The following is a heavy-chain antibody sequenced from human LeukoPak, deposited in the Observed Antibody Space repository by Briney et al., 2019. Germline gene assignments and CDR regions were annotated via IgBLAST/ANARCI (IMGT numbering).Heavy chain of an antibody. V-gene: IGHV3-23*01. CDR1: GFTVSSNY. D-gene: IGHD3-10*01. J-gene: IGHJ4*02. Sequence: GGSLRLSCAASGFTVSSNYMSWVRQAPGKGLQWVSALSGSGGSTYYADSVKGRFTIFRDNSKNTMYLQMNSLRAEDTAVYYCAKGSMGRGPDYWGQGTLVTVPS. CDR2: LSGSGGST. CDR3: AKGSMGRGPDY.